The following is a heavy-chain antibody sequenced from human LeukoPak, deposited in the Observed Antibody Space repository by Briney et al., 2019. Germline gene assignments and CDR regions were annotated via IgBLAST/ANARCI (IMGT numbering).Heavy chain of an antibody. CDR2: INPSGGST. CDR3: ARDDYGGPYYFDY. J-gene: IGHJ4*02. CDR1: GYTFTSYY. D-gene: IGHD4-23*01. V-gene: IGHV1-46*01. Sequence: GASVQVSCKASGYTFTSYYMHWLRQAPGQGLEWMGIINPSGGSTSYAQKFQGRVTMNRDMSTSTVYMELSSLRSEDTAVYYCARDDYGGPYYFDYWGQGTLVTVSS.